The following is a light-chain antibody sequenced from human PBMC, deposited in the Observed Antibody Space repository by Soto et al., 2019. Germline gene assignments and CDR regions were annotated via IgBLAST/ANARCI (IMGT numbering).Light chain of an antibody. Sequence: EIVMTQSPATLSVSPGERATLSCRASQSVSGNLAWYQQKPGQATRLLSYGASTRDTGIPARLSGSGSGTSFTLTISSLPSEDFAVYYCQQYNNWPPTFGQGTKVDIK. CDR3: QQYNNWPPT. CDR1: QSVSGN. CDR2: GAS. V-gene: IGKV3D-15*01. J-gene: IGKJ1*01.